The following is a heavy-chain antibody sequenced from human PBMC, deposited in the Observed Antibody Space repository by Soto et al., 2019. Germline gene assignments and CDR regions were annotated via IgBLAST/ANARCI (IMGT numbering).Heavy chain of an antibody. CDR1: GGSFSNYY. V-gene: IGHV4-34*01. CDR3: ARGRITGTATMGY. CDR2: INHSGTT. D-gene: IGHD1-7*01. Sequence: QVQLKQWRAGLLKPSETLSLTCAVYGGSFSNYYWSWIRQPPGKGLEWIGEINHSGTTNYNPSLKSRVTLSVDTSKNQFSLKLSSVTAADTAVYYCARGRITGTATMGYWGQGTLVTVSS. J-gene: IGHJ4*02.